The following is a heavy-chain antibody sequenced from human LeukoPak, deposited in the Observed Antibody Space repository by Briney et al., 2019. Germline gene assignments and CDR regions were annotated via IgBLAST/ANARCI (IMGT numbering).Heavy chain of an antibody. V-gene: IGHV3-74*01. CDR2: INNDGSDT. CDR3: ARGSYGPDF. J-gene: IGHJ4*02. Sequence: GGSLRLSCAASGFSFSGHWMHWVRQAPGKGLVWVSRINNDGSDTIFADSVKGRFTISRDNAKNTLYLQMNSLRAEDTAVYYCARGSYGPDFWGQGTLVTVSS. CDR1: GFSFSGHW. D-gene: IGHD5-18*01.